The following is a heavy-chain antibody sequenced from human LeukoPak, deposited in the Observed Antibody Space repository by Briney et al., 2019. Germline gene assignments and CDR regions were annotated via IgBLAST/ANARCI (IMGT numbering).Heavy chain of an antibody. CDR2: INSDENST. Sequence: PGGSLRVSCAASWFTLSNYWMHWVRQAPGKGLLWVSRINSDENSTIYADSVKGRFTISRDNAKNTLYLQMNSLRAEDTAVYYYVRGRHYLDRGGFYGSNWFDPRGQGTLVTVSS. J-gene: IGHJ5*02. V-gene: IGHV3-74*01. CDR3: VRGRHYLDRGGFYGSNWFDP. CDR1: WFTLSNYW. D-gene: IGHD3-22*01.